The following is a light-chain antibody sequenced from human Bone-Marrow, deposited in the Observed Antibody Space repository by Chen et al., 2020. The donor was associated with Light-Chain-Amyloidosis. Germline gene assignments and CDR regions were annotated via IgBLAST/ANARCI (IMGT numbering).Light chain of an antibody. CDR2: RDT. Sequence: SELKQPPSAAGSPGQPARTTRSGDDLPTKYAYCYQQKPGQAPVLVIHRDTERPSGISERFSGSSSGTTSTLTISGVQAEDEADYHCQSADSSGTYEVIFGGGTKLTFL. CDR3: QSADSSGTYEVI. CDR1: DLPTKY. V-gene: IGLV3-25*03. J-gene: IGLJ2*01.